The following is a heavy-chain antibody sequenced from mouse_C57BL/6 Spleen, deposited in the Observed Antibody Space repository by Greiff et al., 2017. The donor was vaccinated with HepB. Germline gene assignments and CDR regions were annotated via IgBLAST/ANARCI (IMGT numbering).Heavy chain of an antibody. D-gene: IGHD1-1*01. J-gene: IGHJ2*01. V-gene: IGHV1-82*01. CDR3: YGSSYDFDY. Sequence: VKLMESGPELVKPGASVKISCKASGYAFSSSWMNWVKQRPGKGLEWIGRIYPGDGDTNYNGKFKGKATLTADKSSSTAYMQLSSLTSEDSAVYFCYGSSYDFDYWGQGTTLTVSS. CDR2: IYPGDGDT. CDR1: GYAFSSSW.